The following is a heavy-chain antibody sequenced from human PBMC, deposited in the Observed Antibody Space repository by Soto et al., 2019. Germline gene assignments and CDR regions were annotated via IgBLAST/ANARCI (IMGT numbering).Heavy chain of an antibody. V-gene: IGHV4-39*01. Sequence: SETLSLTCSVSGGSINSSSYFWGWVRQPPGKGLEWIGSIYYSGSTYYNPSLRSRVTISVDTSKNQFSLKLSSVTAADTAVFYCARHYSSGSRNWFTPWGQGTLVT. CDR1: GGSINSSSYF. CDR3: ARHYSSGSRNWFTP. J-gene: IGHJ5*02. CDR2: IYYSGST. D-gene: IGHD6-19*01.